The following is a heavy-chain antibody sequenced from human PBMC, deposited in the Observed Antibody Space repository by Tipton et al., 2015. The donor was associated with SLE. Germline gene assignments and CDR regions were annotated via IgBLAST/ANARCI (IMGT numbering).Heavy chain of an antibody. J-gene: IGHJ4*02. CDR1: GGSISSYY. Sequence: TLSLTCTVSGGSISSYYWSWIRQPPGKGLEWIGYIYYSGRTNYNPSLKSRVTISVDTSKNQFSLKLSSVTAADTAVYYCASYSWAGTRFDYWGQGTLVTVSS. V-gene: IGHV4-59*07. CDR2: IYYSGRT. CDR3: ASYSWAGTRFDY. D-gene: IGHD2-15*01.